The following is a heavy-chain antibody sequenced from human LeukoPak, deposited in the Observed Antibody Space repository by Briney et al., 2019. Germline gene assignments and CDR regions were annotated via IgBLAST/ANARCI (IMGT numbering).Heavy chain of an antibody. CDR3: ARGYSSSGYYYYGMDV. CDR1: GFTFSSYA. D-gene: IGHD6-6*01. CDR2: ISYDGSNK. Sequence: GGSLRLSCAASGFTFSSYAMHWVRQAPGKGLEWVAVISYDGSNKYYADSVNGRFTISRDNSKNTLYLQMNSLRAEDTAVYYCARGYSSSGYYYYGMDVWGQGTTVTVSS. J-gene: IGHJ6*02. V-gene: IGHV3-30-3*01.